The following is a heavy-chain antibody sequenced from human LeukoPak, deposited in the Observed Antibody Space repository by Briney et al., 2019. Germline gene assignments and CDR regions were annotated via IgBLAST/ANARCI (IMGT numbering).Heavy chain of an antibody. D-gene: IGHD6-19*01. CDR3: ARRIGYSSGHSAVYYFDY. CDR2: INSGGDDT. J-gene: IGHJ4*02. CDR1: GFTFSTYW. Sequence: GGSLRLSCAASGFTFSTYWMHWVRQAPGKGLVWVSLINSGGDDTRYADSVKGRFTISRDNAKNTLYLQMNSLRAEDTAVYYCARRIGYSSGHSAVYYFDYWGQGTLVAVSS. V-gene: IGHV3-74*01.